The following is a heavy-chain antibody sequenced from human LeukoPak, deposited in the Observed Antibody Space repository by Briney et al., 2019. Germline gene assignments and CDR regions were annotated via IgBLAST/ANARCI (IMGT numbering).Heavy chain of an antibody. CDR1: GGSFSGYY. D-gene: IGHD3-9*01. CDR3: ASGHTDILTGYRFDY. CDR2: INHSGST. J-gene: IGHJ4*02. Sequence: SETLSLTCAVYGGSFSGYYWSWIRQPPGKGLEWIGEINHSGSTNYSPSLKSRVTISVDTSKNQFSLKLSSVTAADTAVYYCASGHTDILTGYRFDYWGQGTLVTVSS. V-gene: IGHV4-34*01.